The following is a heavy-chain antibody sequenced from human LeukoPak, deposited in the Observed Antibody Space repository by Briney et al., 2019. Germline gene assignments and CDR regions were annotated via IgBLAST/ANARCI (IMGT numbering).Heavy chain of an antibody. CDR2: ISGSGASGGST. J-gene: IGHJ4*02. CDR1: KFTFSSHA. D-gene: IGHD6-13*01. V-gene: IGHV3-23*01. CDR3: ARDLSSSWYGGGY. Sequence: PGGSLRLSCAASKFTFSSHAMSWVRQAPGKGLEWVSAISGSGASGGSTYYADSVKGRFTISRDNSKNTLYLQMNSLRAEDTAVYYCARDLSSSWYGGGYWGQGTLVTVSS.